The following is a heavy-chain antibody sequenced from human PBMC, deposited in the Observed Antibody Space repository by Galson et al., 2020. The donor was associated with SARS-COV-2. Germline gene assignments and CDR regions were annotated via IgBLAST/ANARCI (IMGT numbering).Heavy chain of an antibody. CDR2: IYYSGST. CDR3: ARGPRYDSSGYDYFDY. J-gene: IGHJ4*02. D-gene: IGHD3-22*01. CDR1: GGSISSGNYY. V-gene: IGHV4-30-4*01. Sequence: ETSETLSLTCTVSGGSISSGNYYWSWIRQPPGKGLEWIGYIYYSGSTYYNPSLKSRVTISVDTSKNQFSLKLSSVTAADTAVYYCARGPRYDSSGYDYFDYWGQGTLVTVSS.